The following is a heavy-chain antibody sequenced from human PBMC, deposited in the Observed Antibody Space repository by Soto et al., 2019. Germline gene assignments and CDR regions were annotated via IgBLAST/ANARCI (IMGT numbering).Heavy chain of an antibody. J-gene: IGHJ4*02. Sequence: QVQLQESGPGLVKPSETLSLTCTVSGGSINSYYWSWIRQPPGKGLEWIGYIYYSGSTNNNPSLKGRVTISVDTSKNQFSLKLSSVTAADTAVYYCAGRASRYYYDSSGYFDYWGQGTLVTVSS. V-gene: IGHV4-59*01. CDR2: IYYSGST. CDR1: GGSINSYY. CDR3: AGRASRYYYDSSGYFDY. D-gene: IGHD3-22*01.